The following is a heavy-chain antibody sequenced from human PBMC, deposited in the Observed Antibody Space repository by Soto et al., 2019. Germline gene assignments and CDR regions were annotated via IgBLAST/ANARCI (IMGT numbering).Heavy chain of an antibody. CDR3: VKDGSSGWPYYNGIDV. J-gene: IGHJ6*02. CDR2: ISYDGRNK. V-gene: IGHV3-30*18. Sequence: GGSLRLSCAASGFTFSSYGMHWVRQAPGKGLEWVAVISYDGRNKYYADSVKGRFTISRDDSKNTLYRQMSSLRPEDTAVYYCVKDGSSGWPYYNGIDVWGQGPTIAVS. D-gene: IGHD6-19*01. CDR1: GFTFSSYG.